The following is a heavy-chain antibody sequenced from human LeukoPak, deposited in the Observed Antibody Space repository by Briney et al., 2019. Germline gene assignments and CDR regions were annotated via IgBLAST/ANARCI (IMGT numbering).Heavy chain of an antibody. CDR1: GLTFSSYW. J-gene: IGHJ6*04. Sequence: GRSLRLSCAASGLTFSSYWMSWVRQAPGKGLQWVANIKQDGSEKYYVDSVKGRFTISRDNAKNSLYLQMNSLRAEDTAVYYCARDRGYCSSTSCLPYYYYGMDVWGKGTTVTVSS. V-gene: IGHV3-7*03. CDR3: ARDRGYCSSTSCLPYYYYGMDV. D-gene: IGHD2-2*01. CDR2: IKQDGSEK.